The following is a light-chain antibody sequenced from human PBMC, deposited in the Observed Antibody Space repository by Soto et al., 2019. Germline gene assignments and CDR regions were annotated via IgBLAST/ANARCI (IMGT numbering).Light chain of an antibody. CDR2: AAS. Sequence: DIQMIQNPSSVSASVGDRVTITCRASQGINNWLAWYQQKPGKAPKLLIYAASSLQSGVPSRFSDNGSGTDGTLTCSGLKHEGVSTYDGRQENSCTLTFSQGTRLEIK. CDR1: QGINNW. J-gene: IGKJ5*01. CDR3: RQENSCTLT. V-gene: IGKV1D-12*01.